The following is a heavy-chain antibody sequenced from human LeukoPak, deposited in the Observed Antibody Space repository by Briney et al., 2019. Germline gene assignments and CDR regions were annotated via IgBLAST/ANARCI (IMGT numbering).Heavy chain of an antibody. J-gene: IGHJ5*02. Sequence: PGGSLRLSCAASGFTFSSSWMSWVRQAPGKGLEWVANIKQDGSEKYYEDSVKGRFTISRDDAKNSLYLQMNSLGAEDTAVYYCARDFAYSSGWGYNWFDPWAREPWSPSPQ. CDR3: ARDFAYSSGWGYNWFDP. CDR2: IKQDGSEK. V-gene: IGHV3-7*01. D-gene: IGHD6-19*01. CDR1: GFTFSSSW.